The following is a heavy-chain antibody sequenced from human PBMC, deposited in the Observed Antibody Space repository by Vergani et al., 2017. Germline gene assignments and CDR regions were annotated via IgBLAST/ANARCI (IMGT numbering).Heavy chain of an antibody. CDR3: ARYRYYLGSGSYPYFYFYGLDV. CDR1: GFTFSSYS. Sequence: EVQLVESGGGLVKRGGSLRLSCAASGFTFSSYSMNWVRQAPGKGLEWVSSISSSSSYIHYSDSLKGRITISRDNAKSSLYLPMNSLRAEDTGVYSCARYRYYLGSGSYPYFYFYGLDVWGQGTAVTVSS. D-gene: IGHD3-10*01. V-gene: IGHV3-21*01. CDR2: ISSSSSYI. J-gene: IGHJ6*02.